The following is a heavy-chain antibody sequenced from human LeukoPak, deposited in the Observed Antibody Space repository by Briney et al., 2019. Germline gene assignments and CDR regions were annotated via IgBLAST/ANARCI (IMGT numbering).Heavy chain of an antibody. D-gene: IGHD6-19*01. CDR3: ARDIAVAFFDH. J-gene: IGHJ4*02. CDR1: GGSFSGYY. Sequence: SETLSLTCAVYGGSFSGYYWSWIRQPPGKGLEWIGEINHSGSTNYNPSLKSRVTISVDTSKNQFSLKLSSVTAADTAVYYCARDIAVAFFDHWGQGTLVTVSS. V-gene: IGHV4-34*01. CDR2: INHSGST.